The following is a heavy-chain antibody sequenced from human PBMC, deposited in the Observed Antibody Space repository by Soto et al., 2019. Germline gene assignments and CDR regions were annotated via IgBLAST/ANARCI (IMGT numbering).Heavy chain of an antibody. D-gene: IGHD3-22*01. CDR2: INSDGSST. CDR3: AIRASYYDSSGYFHY. Sequence: GGSLRLSCAASGFTFSSYWMHWVRQAPGKGLVWVSRINSDGSSTSYADSVKGRFTISRDNAKNTLYLQMNSLRAEDTAVYCCAIRASYYDSSGYFHYWGQGTLVTVSS. V-gene: IGHV3-74*01. J-gene: IGHJ4*02. CDR1: GFTFSSYW.